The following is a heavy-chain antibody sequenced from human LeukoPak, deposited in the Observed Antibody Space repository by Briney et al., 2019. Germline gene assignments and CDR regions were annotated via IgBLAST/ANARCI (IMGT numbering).Heavy chain of an antibody. CDR1: GFTVSSNY. CDR2: IYSGGST. J-gene: IGHJ4*02. V-gene: IGHV3-66*01. Sequence: GGSLRLSCAASGFTVSSNYMSWVRQAPGKGLEWVSVIYSGGSTYYADSVKGRFTISRDNSKNTLYLQMNSLRAEDTAVYYCARGDDYRSPFDYWGQGTLVTVSS. CDR3: ARGDDYRSPFDY. D-gene: IGHD4-11*01.